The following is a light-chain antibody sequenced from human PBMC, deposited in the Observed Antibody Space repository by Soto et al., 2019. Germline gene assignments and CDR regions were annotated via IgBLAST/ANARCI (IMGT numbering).Light chain of an antibody. CDR2: GAS. CDR3: PQRSTCIT. J-gene: IGKJ5*01. Sequence: IVLTHAPGTRSLSPGERATLACRASQSVSNNYLAWYQQKPGQAPRLLIYGASNRATGIPDRLSGSGPGTDFTLTTTRPEPEDFAVYSCPQRSTCITFGQGTRLEIK. CDR1: QSVSNNY. V-gene: IGKV3D-20*02.